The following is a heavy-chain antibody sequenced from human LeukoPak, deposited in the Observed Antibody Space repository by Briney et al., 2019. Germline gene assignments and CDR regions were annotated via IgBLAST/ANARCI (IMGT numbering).Heavy chain of an antibody. CDR3: ARESAGSLHDSTAAFHY. Sequence: SETLSLTCSVSGDSFTSTYWSWIRQPPGKGLEWIAYGHHSESSNYNPSFRSRVIIPVDTSRNQFSLRLSSVTAADTAIYYCARESAGSLHDSTAAFHYWGQGILVIVSS. CDR2: GHHSESS. J-gene: IGHJ4*02. V-gene: IGHV4-59*01. D-gene: IGHD2-8*02. CDR1: GDSFTSTY.